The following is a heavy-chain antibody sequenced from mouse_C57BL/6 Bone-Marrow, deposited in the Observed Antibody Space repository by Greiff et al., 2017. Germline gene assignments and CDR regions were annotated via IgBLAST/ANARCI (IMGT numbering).Heavy chain of an antibody. CDR1: GFTFSSYG. V-gene: IGHV5-6*01. CDR2: ISSGGSYT. CDR3: ARHRAPYFDY. J-gene: IGHJ2*01. Sequence: EVKVVESGGDLVKPGGSLKLSCAASGFTFSSYGMSWVRQTPDQRLEWVATISSGGSYTYYPDSVKGRFTISRDNAKNTLYLQLSSLKSEDTAMYYWARHRAPYFDYWGQGTTLTVSS. D-gene: IGHD3-3*01.